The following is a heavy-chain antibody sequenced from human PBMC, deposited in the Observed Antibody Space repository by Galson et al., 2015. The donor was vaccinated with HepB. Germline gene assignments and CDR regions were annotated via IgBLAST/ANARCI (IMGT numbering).Heavy chain of an antibody. J-gene: IGHJ4*02. CDR2: ISSSSSYI. D-gene: IGHD2-15*01. CDR3: ARDDCSGGGCYSTFDY. V-gene: IGHV3-21*01. CDR1: GFTFSSYD. Sequence: SLRLSCAASGFTFSSYDMHWVRQATGKGLEWVSSISSSSSYIYYADSVKGRFTISKDNAKNSLYLQMNSLRAEDTAVYFCARDDCSGGGCYSTFDYWGQGTLVTASS.